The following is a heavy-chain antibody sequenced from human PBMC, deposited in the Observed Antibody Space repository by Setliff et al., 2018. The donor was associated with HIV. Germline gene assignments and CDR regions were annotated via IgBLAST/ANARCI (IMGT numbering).Heavy chain of an antibody. CDR1: SGSISSTTHY. D-gene: IGHD6-19*01. CDR3: ARHQTPSIVVAAKYYFDN. Sequence: SETLSLTCTVSSGSISSTTHYWGWVRQPPGKGLEWIGSVYYSGSTYYSPSLTSRVTISVDTSKNQFSLKLNSVTAADTAVYYCARHQTPSIVVAAKYYFDNWGQGSLVPVSS. J-gene: IGHJ4*02. CDR2: VYYSGST. V-gene: IGHV4-39*01.